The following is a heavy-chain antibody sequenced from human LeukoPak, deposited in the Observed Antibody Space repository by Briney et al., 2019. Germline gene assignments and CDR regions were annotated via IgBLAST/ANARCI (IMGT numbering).Heavy chain of an antibody. CDR2: INPNSGGT. Sequence: ASVKVSCKASGYTFTGYYMHWVRQAPGQGLEWMGRINPNSGGTNYAQKFQGRVTMTRDTSISTAYMELSRLRSDDTAVHYCARGDDTTGGAFDIWGQGTMVTVSS. J-gene: IGHJ3*02. D-gene: IGHD4-17*01. CDR1: GYTFTGYY. V-gene: IGHV1-2*06. CDR3: ARGDDTTGGAFDI.